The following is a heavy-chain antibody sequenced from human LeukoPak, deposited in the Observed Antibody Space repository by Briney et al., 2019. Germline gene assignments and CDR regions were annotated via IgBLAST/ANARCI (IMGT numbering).Heavy chain of an antibody. V-gene: IGHV3-30*03. CDR2: ISSDGSDK. Sequence: PGGSLRLSCAASGFTFRSYGMHWVRQAPGKGLEWVAVISSDGSDKFHADSVKGRFTISRDNAGNSLYLQMNSLRDEDTAVYYCARDLVRGLIYYGMDVWGQGTTVTVSS. J-gene: IGHJ6*02. D-gene: IGHD3-10*01. CDR3: ARDLVRGLIYYGMDV. CDR1: GFTFRSYG.